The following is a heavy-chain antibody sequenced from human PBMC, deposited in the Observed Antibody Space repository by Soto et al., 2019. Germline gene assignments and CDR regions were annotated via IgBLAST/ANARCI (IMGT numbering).Heavy chain of an antibody. CDR2: ISSSSSTI. D-gene: IGHD3-9*01. CDR3: ARLPDILTGYYKGLGY. J-gene: IGHJ4*02. V-gene: IGHV3-48*02. CDR1: GFTFSSYS. Sequence: PGGSLRLSCAASGFTFSSYSMNWVRQAPGKGLEWVSYISSSSSTIYYADSVKGRFTISRDNAKNSLYLQMNSLRDEDTAVYYCARLPDILTGYYKGLGYWGQGTLVTVS.